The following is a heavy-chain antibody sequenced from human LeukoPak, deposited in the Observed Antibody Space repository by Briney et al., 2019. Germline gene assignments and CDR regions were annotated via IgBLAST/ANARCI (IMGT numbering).Heavy chain of an antibody. CDR2: ISISGGTT. CDR3: ANEIRPNDY. CDR1: ASAFSNHA. V-gene: IGHV3-23*01. D-gene: IGHD4-17*01. J-gene: IGHJ4*02. Sequence: GGSLRLSCTASASAFSNHAMSWVRQVPGKGLEWVSSISISGGTTYYADSVKGRFTISRENSKSTLYLQMNNLRADDTAVYYCANEIRPNDYWGQGTLVTVSS.